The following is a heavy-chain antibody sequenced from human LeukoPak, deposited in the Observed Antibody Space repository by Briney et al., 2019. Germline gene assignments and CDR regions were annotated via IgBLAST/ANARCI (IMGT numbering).Heavy chain of an antibody. CDR2: VNHSGST. CDR3: ATGGGGPRCRD. Sequence: MASETLSLTRAVYGGSFSGYYWTWIRQPPGKGLEWIGEVNHSGSTSYNPSLKSRLTISVDTSKNQLSLKLSSVTAADTAVYYCATGGGGPRCRDWGQGTLVTVSS. V-gene: IGHV4-34*01. J-gene: IGHJ4*02. D-gene: IGHD3-16*01. CDR1: GGSFSGYY.